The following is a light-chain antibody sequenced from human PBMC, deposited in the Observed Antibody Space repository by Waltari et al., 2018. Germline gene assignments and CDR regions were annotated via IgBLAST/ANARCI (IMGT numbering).Light chain of an antibody. CDR2: AAS. V-gene: IGKV1-16*02. Sequence: DIQMTQSPSSVSASVGDRVTLTCRASQAIRNYLAWFQQKPCRAPKPLIYAASSLQSGVPSKFSGSGSGTDFTLTISSLQPEDFASYYCQQYYSFPLTFGGGTKVEIK. J-gene: IGKJ4*01. CDR3: QQYYSFPLT. CDR1: QAIRNY.